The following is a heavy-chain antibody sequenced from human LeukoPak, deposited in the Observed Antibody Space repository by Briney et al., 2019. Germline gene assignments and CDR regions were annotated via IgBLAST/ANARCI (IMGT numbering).Heavy chain of an antibody. Sequence: PGGSLRLSCAASGLTFSSYGMHWVRQAPGKGLEWVAFIRYDGSNKYYADSVKGRFTISRDNSKNTLYLQMNSLRAEDTAVYYCAKGEGYYYDSSSFDYWGQGTLVTVSS. CDR3: AKGEGYYYDSSSFDY. V-gene: IGHV3-30*02. CDR1: GLTFSSYG. CDR2: IRYDGSNK. J-gene: IGHJ4*02. D-gene: IGHD3-22*01.